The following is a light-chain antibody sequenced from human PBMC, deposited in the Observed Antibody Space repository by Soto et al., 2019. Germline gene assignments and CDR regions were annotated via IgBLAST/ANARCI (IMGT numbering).Light chain of an antibody. CDR3: QQYGSSPWT. CDR1: QRVSSTY. Sequence: EIVLTQSPGTLSLSPGERAMLSCRASQRVSSTYLAWYQQKPGQAPRLLIYSASSRAAGIPDAFSGSGSGADFTLTISRVEPEDFAVYYCQQYGSSPWTFGQGTKVDIK. CDR2: SAS. J-gene: IGKJ1*01. V-gene: IGKV3-20*01.